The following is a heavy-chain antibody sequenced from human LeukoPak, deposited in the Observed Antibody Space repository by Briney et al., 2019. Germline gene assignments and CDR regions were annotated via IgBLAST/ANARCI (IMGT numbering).Heavy chain of an antibody. Sequence: SSVKVSCKASGGTLSSYAISWVRQAPGQGLEWMGRIIPIFGIANYAQKFQGRVTVTADKSTSTAYMELSSLRSEDTAVYYCARALITIFGVVPKYYYYGMDVWGQGTTVTVSS. J-gene: IGHJ6*02. CDR2: IIPIFGIA. CDR1: GGTLSSYA. D-gene: IGHD3-3*01. V-gene: IGHV1-69*04. CDR3: ARALITIFGVVPKYYYYGMDV.